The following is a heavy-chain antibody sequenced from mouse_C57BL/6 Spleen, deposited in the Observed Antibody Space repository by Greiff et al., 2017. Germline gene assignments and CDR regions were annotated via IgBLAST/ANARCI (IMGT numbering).Heavy chain of an antibody. Sequence: EVHLVESGEGLVKPGGSLKLSCAASGFTFSSYVMSWVRQTPEKRLAWVAYISSGGDYIYYADTVQGRFTIARDNARITLYMQMSSLKSEDTARYYCTREGEDYAMDYWGQVTSVTVSS. J-gene: IGHJ4*01. V-gene: IGHV5-9-1*02. CDR1: GFTFSSYV. CDR2: ISSGGDYI. CDR3: TREGEDYAMDY.